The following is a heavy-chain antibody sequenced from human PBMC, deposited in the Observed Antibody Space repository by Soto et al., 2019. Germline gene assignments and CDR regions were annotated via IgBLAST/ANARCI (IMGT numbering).Heavy chain of an antibody. CDR3: ARDFHPHYGDYPSDY. V-gene: IGHV1-18*01. CDR1: GYTFTSYG. CDR2: ISAYNGNT. D-gene: IGHD4-17*01. Sequence: ASVKVSCKASGYTFTSYGISWVRQAPGQGLEWMGWISAYNGNTSYAQKLQGRVTMTTDTSTSTAYMELRSLRSDDTAVYYCARDFHPHYGDYPSDYWGQGTLVTVSS. J-gene: IGHJ4*02.